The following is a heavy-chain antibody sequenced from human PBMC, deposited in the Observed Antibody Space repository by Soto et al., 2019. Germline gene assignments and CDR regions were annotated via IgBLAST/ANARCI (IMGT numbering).Heavy chain of an antibody. CDR1: GFTFSGSA. Sequence: GGSLRLSCAASGFTFSGSAMHWVRQASGKGLEWVGRIRSKANSYATAYAASVKGRFTISRDDSKNTAYLQMNSLKTEDTAVYYCTRPTSRHYYYYYYMDVWGKGTTVTVSS. J-gene: IGHJ6*03. V-gene: IGHV3-73*01. D-gene: IGHD5-12*01. CDR3: TRPTSRHYYYYYYMDV. CDR2: IRSKANSYAT.